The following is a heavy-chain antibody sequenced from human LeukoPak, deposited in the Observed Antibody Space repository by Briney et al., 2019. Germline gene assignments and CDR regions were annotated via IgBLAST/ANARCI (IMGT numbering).Heavy chain of an antibody. CDR1: GYSISTGYY. D-gene: IGHD3-3*01. CDR3: ARDSGGSGYLWFDP. J-gene: IGHJ5*02. CDR2: FYHGGST. V-gene: IGHV4-38-2*02. Sequence: SETLSLTCTVSGYSISTGYYWDWIRQPPGKGLEWIGTFYHGGSTYYNPSLKSRVSISVDASKNQFSLRLNSVTAADTAVYYCARDSGGSGYLWFDPWGQGTLVTVSS.